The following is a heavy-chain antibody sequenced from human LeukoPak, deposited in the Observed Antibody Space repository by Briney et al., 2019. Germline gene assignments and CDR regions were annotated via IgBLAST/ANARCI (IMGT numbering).Heavy chain of an antibody. V-gene: IGHV1-69*06. Sequence: SVKVSCKASGYTFTGYYMHWVRQAPGQGLEWMGGMIPIFGTANYAQKFQGRVTITADKSTSTAYMELSSLRSEDTAVYYCATTNDDYGDYTLDYWGQGTLVAVSS. CDR1: GYTFTGYY. CDR2: MIPIFGTA. J-gene: IGHJ4*02. D-gene: IGHD4-17*01. CDR3: ATTNDDYGDYTLDY.